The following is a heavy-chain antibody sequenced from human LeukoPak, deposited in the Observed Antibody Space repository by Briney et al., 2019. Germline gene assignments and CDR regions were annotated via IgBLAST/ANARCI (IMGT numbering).Heavy chain of an antibody. CDR1: GYSISSGYY. CDR3: ARGYGVWGSYRSFDY. V-gene: IGHV4-38-2*02. Sequence: SETLSLTCTVSGYSISSGYYWGWIRQPPGKGLEWIGSIYHSGSTYYNPSLKSRVTISVDTSKNQFSLKLSSVTAADTAVYYCARGYGVWGSYRSFDYWGQGTLVTVSS. J-gene: IGHJ4*02. D-gene: IGHD3-16*02. CDR2: IYHSGST.